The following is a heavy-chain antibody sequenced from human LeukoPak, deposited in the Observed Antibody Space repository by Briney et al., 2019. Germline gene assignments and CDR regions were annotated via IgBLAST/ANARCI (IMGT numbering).Heavy chain of an antibody. D-gene: IGHD3-3*01. CDR3: ATDRGWRTSGYYLYYFEY. CDR1: GFTFSSYW. CDR2: IKHDGSEK. V-gene: IGHV3-7*01. J-gene: IGHJ4*02. Sequence: GGSLRLSCAASGFTFSSYWMNWARQAPGKGLEWVASIKHDGSEKYYVDSVRGRFTISRDNTMNSLYLQMSSLRAEDTAVYYCATDRGWRTSGYYLYYFEYWGQGTLVTFSS.